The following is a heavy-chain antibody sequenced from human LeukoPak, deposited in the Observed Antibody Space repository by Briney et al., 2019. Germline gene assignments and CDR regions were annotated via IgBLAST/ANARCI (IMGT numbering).Heavy chain of an antibody. D-gene: IGHD4-17*01. CDR3: AKSKTAVTTGYLDY. Sequence: GGSLRLSCEASGFTFDDYAMHWVRQAPGKGLEWVSGISWNGGSIGYADSVKGRFTISRDNSKNSLYLQMNSLRTEDTALYYCAKSKTAVTTGYLDYWGQGTLVTVSS. V-gene: IGHV3-9*01. CDR2: ISWNGGSI. CDR1: GFTFDDYA. J-gene: IGHJ4*02.